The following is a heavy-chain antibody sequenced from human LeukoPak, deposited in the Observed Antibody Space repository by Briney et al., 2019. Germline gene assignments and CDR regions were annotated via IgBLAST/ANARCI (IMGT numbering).Heavy chain of an antibody. CDR3: ARRRHNFDFYDV. CDR2: IYYSGST. D-gene: IGHD3/OR15-3a*01. V-gene: IGHV4-39*01. J-gene: IGHJ3*01. Sequence: WVRQPPGKGLEWIGSIYYSGSTYYNPSLKSRVTISVDTSKNQFSLDLSSATAADTAVYYCARRRHNFDFYDVWGQGTRVTVSS.